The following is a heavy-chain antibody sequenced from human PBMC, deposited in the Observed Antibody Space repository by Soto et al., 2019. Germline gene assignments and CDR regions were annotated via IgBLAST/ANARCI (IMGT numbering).Heavy chain of an antibody. V-gene: IGHV3-21*06. CDR3: VRGGSGATSGDLFDA. D-gene: IGHD3-10*01. J-gene: IGHJ3*01. Sequence: PGGSLILSCAASGFTFSAYSINWVRQAPGRGLEWVSSISSTSSPIFYAESVRGRFTISRDNAKNLLYLQMNGLRAEDTAVYYCVRGGSGATSGDLFDAWGQGTLVTVSS. CDR2: ISSTSSPI. CDR1: GFTFSAYS.